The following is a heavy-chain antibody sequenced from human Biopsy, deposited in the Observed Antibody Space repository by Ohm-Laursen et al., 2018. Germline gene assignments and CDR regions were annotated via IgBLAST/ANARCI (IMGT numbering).Heavy chain of an antibody. CDR1: GYNFISYS. Sequence: SVKVSCKTSGYNFISYSINWVRQAPGQGLEWMGWIRPLNGDTKYGQKFQDRVTMTTDTSTSTVYMELTSLTSDDTAVYYWSRGEVTFGELIVSFDSWGQGTLVTVSS. D-gene: IGHD3-16*02. CDR3: SRGEVTFGELIVSFDS. CDR2: IRPLNGDT. J-gene: IGHJ4*02. V-gene: IGHV1-18*01.